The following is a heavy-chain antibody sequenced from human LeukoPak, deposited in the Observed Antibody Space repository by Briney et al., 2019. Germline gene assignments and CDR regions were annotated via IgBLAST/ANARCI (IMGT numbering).Heavy chain of an antibody. V-gene: IGHV3-21*01. CDR3: ARGAIAAAGINWFDP. J-gene: IGHJ5*02. Sequence: GGSLRLSRAASGFTFSSYSMNWVRQAPGKGLEWVSSISSSSSYIYYADSVKGRFTISRDNAKNSLYLQMNSLRAEDTAVYYCARGAIAAAGINWFDPWGQGTLVTVSS. CDR2: ISSSSSYI. D-gene: IGHD6-13*01. CDR1: GFTFSSYS.